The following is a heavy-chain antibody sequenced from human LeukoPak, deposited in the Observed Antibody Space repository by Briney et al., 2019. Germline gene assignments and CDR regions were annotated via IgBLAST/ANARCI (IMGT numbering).Heavy chain of an antibody. Sequence: SGTLSLTCAVSDDSFSSHYWTWVRQPPGKGLEWIGYISYIGSTNYNPSLKSRVTISIDTSKNQFSLKLSSVTAADTAVYYCARDLVTVTKGFDIWGQGTMVSVSS. CDR2: ISYIGST. CDR1: DDSFSSHY. D-gene: IGHD4-17*01. CDR3: ARDLVTVTKGFDI. J-gene: IGHJ3*02. V-gene: IGHV4-59*11.